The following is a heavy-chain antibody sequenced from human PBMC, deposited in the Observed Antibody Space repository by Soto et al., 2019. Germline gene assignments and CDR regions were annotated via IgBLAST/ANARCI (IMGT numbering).Heavy chain of an antibody. CDR2: IYYSGST. J-gene: IGHJ4*02. V-gene: IGHV4-39*01. CDR3: AVVLTGPCALFDY. Sequence: SETLSLTCTASGGSISSSIYYWGWIRQPPGKGLEWIGSIYYSGSTYYNPSLKSRVTISVDTSKNQFSLKLSSVTAADTAVYYCAVVLTGPCALFDYWGQGTLVTVSS. CDR1: GGSISSSIYY. D-gene: IGHD2-8*01.